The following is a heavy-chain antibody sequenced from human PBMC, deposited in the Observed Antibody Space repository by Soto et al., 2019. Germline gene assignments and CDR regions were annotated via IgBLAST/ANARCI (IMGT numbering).Heavy chain of an antibody. CDR1: GFKFSNYA. D-gene: IGHD3-16*01. CDR2: ISATGGGT. Sequence: HPGGSLRLSCAASGFKFSNYAMSWVRQASGKGLEWVSLISATGGGTYYADSVKGRFTISRDNSHNTLYLQVHSLTAEDTAVYYCAKDRRAGGNSAFYFDFWGQGAQVTVS. CDR3: AKDRRAGGNSAFYFDF. J-gene: IGHJ4*02. V-gene: IGHV3-23*01.